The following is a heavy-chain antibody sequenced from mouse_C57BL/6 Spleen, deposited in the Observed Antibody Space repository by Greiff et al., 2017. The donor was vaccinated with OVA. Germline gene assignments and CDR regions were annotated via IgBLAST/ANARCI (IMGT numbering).Heavy chain of an antibody. CDR3: AGYHGNYGMDY. D-gene: IGHD1-1*01. V-gene: IGHV1-55*01. CDR1: GYTFTSYW. CDR2: IYPGSGST. Sequence: QVQLKQPGAELVKPGASVTLSCKASGYTFTSYWITWVKQRPGHGLEWIGDIYPGSGSTNYNEKFKGKATLTVDKSSSTAYMQLSSLTSEGSAVYYCAGYHGNYGMDYWGQGTSVTVSS. J-gene: IGHJ4*01.